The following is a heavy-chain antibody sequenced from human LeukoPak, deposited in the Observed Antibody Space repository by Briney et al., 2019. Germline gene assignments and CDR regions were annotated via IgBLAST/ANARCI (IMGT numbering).Heavy chain of an antibody. D-gene: IGHD3-3*01. J-gene: IGHJ5*02. CDR3: ARDSTESYYDFWSGYPS. V-gene: IGHV3-33*08. Sequence: GGSLRLSCTASGFTFSRYDIHWIRQAPGKGLEWVAVVWSGGSNKNYADSVKGRFTISRDNSKNTLYLQMNSLRAEDTAVCYCARDSTESYYDFWSGYPSWGQGTLVTVSS. CDR2: VWSGGSNK. CDR1: GFTFSRYD.